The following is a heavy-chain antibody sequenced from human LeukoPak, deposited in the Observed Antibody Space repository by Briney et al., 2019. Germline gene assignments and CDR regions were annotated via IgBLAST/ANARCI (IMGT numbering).Heavy chain of an antibody. CDR1: GFTFSSYA. V-gene: IGHV3-30-3*01. Sequence: PGGSLRLSCAASGFTFSSYAMHWVRQAPGKGLEWVAVISYDGSNKYYADSVKGRFTISRDNSKNTLYLQMNSLRAEDTAVYYCATSEGSGWTNFDYWGQGTLVTVSS. CDR2: ISYDGSNK. CDR3: ATSEGSGWTNFDY. D-gene: IGHD6-19*01. J-gene: IGHJ4*02.